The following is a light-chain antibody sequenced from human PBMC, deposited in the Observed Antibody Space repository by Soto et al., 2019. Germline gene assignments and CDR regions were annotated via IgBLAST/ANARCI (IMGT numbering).Light chain of an antibody. V-gene: IGLV3-21*02. CDR3: QVWDSSSDHVV. CDR1: NIGSKS. J-gene: IGLJ7*01. Sequence: SYELTQPPSVSVAPGQTARIPCGGKNIGSKSVHWYQQKPGQAPVLVVYDDSDRPSGIPERFSGSNSGNTATLTISRVEAGDEADYYCQVWDSSSDHVVFGGGTQHRP. CDR2: DDS.